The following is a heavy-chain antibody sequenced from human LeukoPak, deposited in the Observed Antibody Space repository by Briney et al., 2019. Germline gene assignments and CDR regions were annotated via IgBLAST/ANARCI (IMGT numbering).Heavy chain of an antibody. CDR3: ARGAQLTDY. Sequence: GGSLRLSCAASGFTFYTYGMHWVRQAPGKGLEYVSGIGPDGGTTYYANSVKGRFTISRDNSKYMLYLQMGSLTADDMAVYYCARGAQLTDYWGQGTLVTVSS. CDR2: IGPDGGTT. V-gene: IGHV3-64*01. CDR1: GFTFYTYG. J-gene: IGHJ4*02. D-gene: IGHD6-13*01.